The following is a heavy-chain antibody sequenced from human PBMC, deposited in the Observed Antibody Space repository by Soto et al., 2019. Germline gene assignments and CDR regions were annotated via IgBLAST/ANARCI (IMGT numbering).Heavy chain of an antibody. CDR2: INTVATII. J-gene: IGHJ4*02. D-gene: IGHD3-16*01. Sequence: LGLACAFCGIRVNNSLIHVTRQAPGKGLVWVPHINTVATIINYGDSVKGRFTISRDNAENTLYLQMNSLGVEDTATYYCATDDGRGLRYWGQGTLVTVSS. CDR3: ATDDGRGLRY. V-gene: IGHV3-74*01. CDR1: GIRVNNSL.